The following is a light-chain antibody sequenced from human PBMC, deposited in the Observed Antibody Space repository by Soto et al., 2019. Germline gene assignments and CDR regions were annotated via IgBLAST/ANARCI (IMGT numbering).Light chain of an antibody. V-gene: IGKV1-33*01. CDR1: QNINNY. Sequence: DIQMTQSPSSLSASVVDKVTITCRASQNINNYLNWYQQKPGRAPKLLIYDASNLEAGVPSRFRGSGSGTDFTFTISRLQTEDIATYYCQQYENLPTFGQGTRLEIK. CDR3: QQYENLPT. CDR2: DAS. J-gene: IGKJ5*01.